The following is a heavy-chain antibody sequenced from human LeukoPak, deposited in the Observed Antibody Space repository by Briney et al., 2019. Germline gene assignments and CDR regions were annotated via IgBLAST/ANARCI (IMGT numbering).Heavy chain of an antibody. Sequence: PSETLSLTCTVSGGSISSSSYYWGWIRQPPGKGLEWIGSIYYSGSTYYNPSLKSRVTISVDTSKNQFSLKLSSVTAADTAVYYCARVFADDSSAYYSASGGFDYWGQGTLVTVSS. D-gene: IGHD3-22*01. CDR1: GGSISSSSYY. CDR3: ARVFADDSSAYYSASGGFDY. V-gene: IGHV4-39*07. J-gene: IGHJ4*02. CDR2: IYYSGST.